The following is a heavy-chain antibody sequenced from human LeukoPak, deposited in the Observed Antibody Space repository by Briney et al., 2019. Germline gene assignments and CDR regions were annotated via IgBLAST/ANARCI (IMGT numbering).Heavy chain of an antibody. Sequence: GGSLRLSCAASGFTFSSYGMHWVRQAPGKGGEWVAFIRYDGSNKYYADSVKGRFTISRDNSKNTLYLQMNSLRAEDTAVYYCAKGEGVLRFLEWVFDIWGQGTMVTVSS. CDR3: AKGEGVLRFLEWVFDI. V-gene: IGHV3-30*02. J-gene: IGHJ3*02. CDR2: IRYDGSNK. CDR1: GFTFSSYG. D-gene: IGHD3-3*01.